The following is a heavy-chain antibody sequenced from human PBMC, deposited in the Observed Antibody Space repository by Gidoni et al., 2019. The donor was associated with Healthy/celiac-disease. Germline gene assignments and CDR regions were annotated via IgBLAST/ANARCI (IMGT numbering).Heavy chain of an antibody. V-gene: IGHV1-46*01. CDR3: ASPLYSSGWYPDAFDI. CDR1: GYTFTSYY. J-gene: IGHJ3*02. CDR2: INPSGGST. Sequence: VQLVQSGAEVKKPGASVKVSCKASGYTFTSYYMHWVRQAPGQGLEWMGIINPSGGSTSYAQKFQGRVTMTRDTSTSTVYMELSSLRSEDTAVYYCASPLYSSGWYPDAFDIWGQGTMVTVSS. D-gene: IGHD6-19*01.